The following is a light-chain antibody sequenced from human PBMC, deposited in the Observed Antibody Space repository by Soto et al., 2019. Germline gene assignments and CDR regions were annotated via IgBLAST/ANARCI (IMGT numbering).Light chain of an antibody. J-gene: IGKJ1*01. V-gene: IGKV1-5*01. CDR2: AAS. CDR3: QQYHSYSRT. CDR1: QSISSY. Sequence: VGDRVTITCRASQSISSYLNWYQQKPGKAPKLLIYAASSLQSGVPSRFSGSGSGTEFTLTISSLQPDDIATYYCQQYHSYSRTFGQGTKVDIK.